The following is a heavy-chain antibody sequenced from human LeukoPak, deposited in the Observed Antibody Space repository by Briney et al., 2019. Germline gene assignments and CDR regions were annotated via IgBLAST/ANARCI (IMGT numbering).Heavy chain of an antibody. Sequence: PSETLSLTCTVSGGSISSSSYYWGWIRQPPGKGLEWIGSIYYSGSTYYNPSLKSRVTISVDTSKNQFSLKLSSVTAADTAVYYCARLPSLYHGSGSYYRPRHFDSWGQGTLVTVSS. V-gene: IGHV4-39*01. J-gene: IGHJ4*02. CDR3: ARLPSLYHGSGSYYRPRHFDS. CDR2: IYYSGST. D-gene: IGHD3-10*01. CDR1: GGSISSSSYY.